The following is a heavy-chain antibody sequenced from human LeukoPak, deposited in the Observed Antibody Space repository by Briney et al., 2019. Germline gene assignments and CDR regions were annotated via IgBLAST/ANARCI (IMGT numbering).Heavy chain of an antibody. Sequence: GSLRLSCAASGFTFSSYGMHWVRQAPGKGLEWVAVISYDGSNTYYADSVKGRFTISRDNSKNMLYLQMNSLRAEDTAVYYCAKPYYYGSRSYMDYWGQGTLVTVSS. J-gene: IGHJ4*02. CDR2: ISYDGSNT. CDR1: GFTFSSYG. D-gene: IGHD3-10*01. V-gene: IGHV3-30*18. CDR3: AKPYYYGSRSYMDY.